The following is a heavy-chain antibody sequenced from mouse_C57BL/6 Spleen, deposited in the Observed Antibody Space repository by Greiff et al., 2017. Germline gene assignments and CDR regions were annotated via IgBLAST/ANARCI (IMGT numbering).Heavy chain of an antibody. CDR3: ARDDYDAYYYAMDY. CDR2: INPGSGGT. J-gene: IGHJ4*01. D-gene: IGHD2-4*01. V-gene: IGHV1-54*01. Sequence: QVQLKESGAELVRPGTSVKVSCKASGYAFTNYLIEWVKQRPGQGLEWIGVINPGSGGTNYNEKFKGKATLTADKSSSTAYMQLSSLTSEDSAVYFCARDDYDAYYYAMDYWGQGTSVTVSS. CDR1: GYAFTNYL.